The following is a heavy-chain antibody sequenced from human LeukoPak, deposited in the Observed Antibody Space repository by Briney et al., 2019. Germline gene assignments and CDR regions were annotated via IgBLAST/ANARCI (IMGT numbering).Heavy chain of an antibody. V-gene: IGHV3-53*01. CDR2: IYSGGSP. CDR1: GFTFSSNY. J-gene: IGHJ3*02. Sequence: GGSLRLSCAASGFTFSSNYMSWVRQAPGKGLEWVSVIYSGGSPSSADSVKGRFTISRHNSKNTLYLQMNSLRAEDTAVYYCARDVRRDDAFDIWGQGTMVTVSS. D-gene: IGHD3-10*02. CDR3: ARDVRRDDAFDI.